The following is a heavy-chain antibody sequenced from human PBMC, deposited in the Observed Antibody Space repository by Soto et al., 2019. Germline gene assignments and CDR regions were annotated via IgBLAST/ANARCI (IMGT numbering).Heavy chain of an antibody. Sequence: QITLKESGPTLVKPTQTLTLTCTFSGFSLSTSGVGVGWIRQPPGKALEWLALIYWDDDKRYSPSLKSRLTIPKDTSKTQVVLTMPNMDPVDTATYYCAHFIVVPIYFQPWGQGTLLTVSS. CDR1: GFSLSTSGVG. CDR3: AHFIVVPIYFQP. J-gene: IGHJ1*01. CDR2: IYWDDDK. V-gene: IGHV2-5*02. D-gene: IGHD5-12*01.